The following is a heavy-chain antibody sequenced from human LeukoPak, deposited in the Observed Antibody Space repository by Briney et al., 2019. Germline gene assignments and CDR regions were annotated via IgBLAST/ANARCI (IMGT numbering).Heavy chain of an antibody. CDR1: GFTFSRYW. Sequence: GGSLRLSCEASGFTFSRYWMHWVRQAPGKGLMWVSRINSDGSATTYADFVKGRFTISRDNSKNTLYLQMNSLRAEDTAVYYCAKDWDYYGSGSYSDYWGQGTLVTVSS. J-gene: IGHJ4*02. CDR2: INSDGSAT. D-gene: IGHD3-10*01. V-gene: IGHV3-74*03. CDR3: AKDWDYYGSGSYSDY.